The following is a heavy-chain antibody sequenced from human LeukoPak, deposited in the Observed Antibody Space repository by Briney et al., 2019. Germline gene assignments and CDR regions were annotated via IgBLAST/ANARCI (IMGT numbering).Heavy chain of an antibody. J-gene: IGHJ4*02. CDR1: GFNLGHYY. CDR2: IRPDGSNI. Sequence: GGSLRLSCVASGFNLGHYYMSWVRQAPGKGLEWVADIRPDGSNIYNVDSVRGRFTISRDNAKNSLFLQMNSLKDEDTAVYYCARDGSGSDFSLDYWGQGTLVTVPS. V-gene: IGHV3-7*04. CDR3: ARDGSGSDFSLDY. D-gene: IGHD3-10*01.